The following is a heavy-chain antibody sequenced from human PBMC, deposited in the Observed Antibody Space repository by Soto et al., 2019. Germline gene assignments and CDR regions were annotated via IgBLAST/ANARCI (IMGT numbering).Heavy chain of an antibody. V-gene: IGHV2-5*02. D-gene: IGHD6-19*01. CDR3: AHGRVAVYQWNYGDFAH. J-gene: IGHJ4*02. CDR1: GFSLSTSGVG. CDR2: IYWDDDK. Sequence: QITLKESGPTLVKPTQTLTLTCTLSGFSLSTSGVGVGWVRQPPGKALEWLVFIYWDDDKRYSPSLRSRPTITKDTSKNRVVLTMSGVDLVHTARYFCAHGRVAVYQWNYGDFAHWGQGTLVTVTT.